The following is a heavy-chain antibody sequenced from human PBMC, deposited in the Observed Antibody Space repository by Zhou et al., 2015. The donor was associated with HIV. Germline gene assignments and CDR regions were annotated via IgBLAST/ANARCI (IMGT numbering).Heavy chain of an antibody. CDR1: GDTFSSYA. CDR3: ARVLGFESLEYWYFDL. Sequence: QVQLVQSGAEVKKPGSSVKVSCKASGDTFSSYAISWVRQAPGQGLEWMGGIIPMFGTANYAQKFQGRVTITADESTSTAYMELSSLRSEDTAVYYCARVLGFESLEYWYFDLWGRGTLVTVSS. V-gene: IGHV1-69*01. D-gene: IGHD1-1*01. CDR2: IIPMFGTA. J-gene: IGHJ2*01.